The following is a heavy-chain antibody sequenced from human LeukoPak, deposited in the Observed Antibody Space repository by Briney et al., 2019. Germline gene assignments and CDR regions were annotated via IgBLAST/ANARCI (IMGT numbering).Heavy chain of an antibody. V-gene: IGHV3-9*01. CDR2: ISWNSGSI. CDR3: AKDQGWFGELFYFDY. D-gene: IGHD3-10*01. CDR1: GFTFGDYA. J-gene: IGHJ4*02. Sequence: PGRSLRLSCAASGFTFGDYAMHWVRQAPGKGLEWASGISWNSGSIGYADSVKGRFTISRDNAKNSLYLQMNSLRAEDTALYYCAKDQGWFGELFYFDYWGQGTLVTVSS.